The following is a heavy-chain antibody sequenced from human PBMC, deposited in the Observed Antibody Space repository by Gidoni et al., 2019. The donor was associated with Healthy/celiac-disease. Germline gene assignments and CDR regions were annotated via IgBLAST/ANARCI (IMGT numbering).Heavy chain of an antibody. J-gene: IGHJ4*02. D-gene: IGHD6-19*01. V-gene: IGHV1-3*01. Sequence: ALRGVRQAPGQRLEWMGWINAGNGNTKYSQKFQGRVTITRDTSASTAYMELSSLRSEDTAVYYCARAGIAVAGTQGVFDYWGQGTLVTVSS. CDR2: INAGNGNT. CDR3: ARAGIAVAGTQGVFDY. CDR1: A.